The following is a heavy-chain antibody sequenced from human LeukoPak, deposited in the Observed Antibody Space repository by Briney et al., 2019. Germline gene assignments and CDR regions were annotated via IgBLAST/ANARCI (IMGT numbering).Heavy chain of an antibody. D-gene: IGHD3-10*01. J-gene: IGHJ4*02. CDR2: ISWDGGST. Sequence: GGSLRLSCAASGFTFDDYAMHWVRQAPGKGLEWVSLISWDGGSTYYADSVKGRFTISRDNSKNSLYLQMNSLRAEDTALYYCAKDKDYYGSGPHFDYWGQGTLVTVSS. CDR1: GFTFDDYA. CDR3: AKDKDYYGSGPHFDY. V-gene: IGHV3-43D*03.